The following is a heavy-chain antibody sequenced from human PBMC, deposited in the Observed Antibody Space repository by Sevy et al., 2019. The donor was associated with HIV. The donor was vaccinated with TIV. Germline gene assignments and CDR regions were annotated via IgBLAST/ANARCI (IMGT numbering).Heavy chain of an antibody. D-gene: IGHD4-17*01. CDR1: GFTFSSYA. CDR2: ISYDGSNK. CDR3: AREGDYPFSFDY. Sequence: GWSLRLSCAASGFTFSSYAMHWVRQAPGKGLEWVAVISYDGSNKYYADSVKGRFTISRDNSKNTLHLQMNSLRAEDTAVYYCAREGDYPFSFDYWGQGTLVTVSS. V-gene: IGHV3-30-3*01. J-gene: IGHJ4*02.